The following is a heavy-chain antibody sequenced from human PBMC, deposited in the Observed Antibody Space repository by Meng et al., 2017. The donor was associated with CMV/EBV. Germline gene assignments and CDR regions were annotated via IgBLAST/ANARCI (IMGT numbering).Heavy chain of an antibody. D-gene: IGHD3-22*01. Sequence: FRRSAMHWVRQAPGKGLEWVAVISYDGSNKYYADSVKGRFTISRDNSKNTLYLQMNSLRAEDTAVYYCARPYYDSSGYYSFAVNYFDYWGQGTLVTVSS. CDR1: FRRSA. CDR2: ISYDGSNK. V-gene: IGHV3-30*04. J-gene: IGHJ4*02. CDR3: ARPYYDSSGYYSFAVNYFDY.